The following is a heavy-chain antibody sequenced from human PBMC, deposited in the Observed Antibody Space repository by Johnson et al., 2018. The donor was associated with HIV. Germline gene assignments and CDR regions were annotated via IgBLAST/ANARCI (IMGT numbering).Heavy chain of an antibody. D-gene: IGHD1-26*01. V-gene: IGHV3-20*04. CDR3: AREPALVGANGGWGAFDI. Sequence: VQLVESGGGLIQPGGSLRLSCAASGFTFDDYGMSWVRQAPGKGLEWVSGINWNGGSTGYADSVKGRFTISRDNAKNSLYLQMNSLRAEDTAVYYCAREPALVGANGGWGAFDIWGQGTLVTVSS. CDR2: INWNGGST. CDR1: GFTFDDYG. J-gene: IGHJ3*02.